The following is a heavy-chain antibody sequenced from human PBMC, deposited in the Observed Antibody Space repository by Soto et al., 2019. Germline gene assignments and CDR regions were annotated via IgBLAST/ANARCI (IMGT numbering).Heavy chain of an antibody. V-gene: IGHV3-48*03. D-gene: IGHD5-18*01. J-gene: IGHJ1*01. Sequence: GSTKLCWADAGCKVSDDGGNWATQDPGKGLEWISHITSGDAATYYADSVKGRFTISRDDARSSLFLQMIDLRGEDTAVYYCAREGSYGYGLCDLWGQGTLVTGSA. CDR3: AREGSYGYGLCDL. CDR2: ITSGDAAT. CDR1: GCKVSDDG.